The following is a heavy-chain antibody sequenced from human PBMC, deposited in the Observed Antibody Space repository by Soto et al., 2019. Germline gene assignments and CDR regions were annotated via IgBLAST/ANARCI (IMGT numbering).Heavy chain of an antibody. V-gene: IGHV1-2*04. J-gene: IGHJ6*04. CDR3: ARRSYYYDSSGYPARMDV. CDR2: INPNSGGT. CDR1: GYTFTCYY. D-gene: IGHD3-22*01. Sequence: ASVKVSCKASGYTFTCYYMNLVRHSPGEGLEWMGWINPNSGGTNYAQKFQGWVTMTRDTSISTAYMELSSLRSEDTAVYYCARRSYYYDSSGYPARMDVWAKATTLTASS.